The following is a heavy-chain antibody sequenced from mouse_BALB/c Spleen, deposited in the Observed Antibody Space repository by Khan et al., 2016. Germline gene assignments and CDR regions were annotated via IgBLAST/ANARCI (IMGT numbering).Heavy chain of an antibody. D-gene: IGHD2-4*01. CDR3: ARGDYDGTYYGMDY. Sequence: EVQLQESGPGLVKPSQSLSLTCTVTGYSITNDYAWNWIRQFQGNKLEWMGYITYSGSTSYNPSLRSRISITRDTSKNQFFLQLSSVTTEDTATYYCARGDYDGTYYGMDYWGQGTSVTVSS. CDR2: ITYSGST. J-gene: IGHJ4*01. CDR1: GYSITNDYA. V-gene: IGHV3-2*02.